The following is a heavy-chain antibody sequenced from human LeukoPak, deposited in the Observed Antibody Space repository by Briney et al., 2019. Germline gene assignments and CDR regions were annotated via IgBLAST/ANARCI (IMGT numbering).Heavy chain of an antibody. D-gene: IGHD5-12*01. CDR3: ARVGYSGWNLEY. Sequence: QPGGSLRLSCAAPGFTFRSYWMSWVRQAPGKGLEWVANINQGGSVKYYVDAVKGRFTISRDDAKNSLYVQMNSLRDEDTAVYYCARVGYSGWNLEYWGQGTLVTVSS. V-gene: IGHV3-7*01. CDR2: INQGGSVK. CDR1: GFTFRSYW. J-gene: IGHJ4*02.